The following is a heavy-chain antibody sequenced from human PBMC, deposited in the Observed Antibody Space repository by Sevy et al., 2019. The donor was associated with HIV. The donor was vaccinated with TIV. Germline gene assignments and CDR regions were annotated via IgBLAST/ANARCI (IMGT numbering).Heavy chain of an antibody. CDR2: ISPSGFIK. CDR1: GFTFSDYY. V-gene: IGHV3-11*01. CDR3: ARDNRRGDRWLQLTYDY. Sequence: GGSLRLSCVASGFTFSDYYMSWIRQAPGKGLEWVSYISPSGFIKHYGDSVKGRFIISRDNAKNSLFLQMNSLGPDYTAVYFCARDNRRGDRWLQLTYDYWGQGTLVTVSS. D-gene: IGHD5-18*01. J-gene: IGHJ4*02.